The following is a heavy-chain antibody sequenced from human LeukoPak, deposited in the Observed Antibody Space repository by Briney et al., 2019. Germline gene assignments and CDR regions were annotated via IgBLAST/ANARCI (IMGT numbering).Heavy chain of an antibody. V-gene: IGHV3-30*02. J-gene: IGHJ4*02. CDR3: AKQAVAGIFSDY. Sequence: GGSLRLSCVASGFTFSTYGMHWVCQAPGKGLEWVAFIRYDGSNKYYADSVKGRFIISRDNSKNTLYLQMNSLRAEDTAVYYCAKQAVAGIFSDYWGQGTLVTVSS. CDR1: GFTFSTYG. D-gene: IGHD6-19*01. CDR2: IRYDGSNK.